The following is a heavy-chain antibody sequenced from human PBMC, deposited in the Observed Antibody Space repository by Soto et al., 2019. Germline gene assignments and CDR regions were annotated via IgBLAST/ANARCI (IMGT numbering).Heavy chain of an antibody. V-gene: IGHV4-39*01. CDR1: GGSLSSSSYY. CDR2: IYYSGST. Sequence: SQTLSLTCTVSGGSLSSSSYYWGWIRQPPGKGLEWIGSIYYSGSTYYNPSLKSRVTISVDTSKNQFSLKLSSVTAADTAVYYCARVLSGADYHTWFDPCGQGTLVTXSS. J-gene: IGHJ5*02. CDR3: ARVLSGADYHTWFDP. D-gene: IGHD4-17*01.